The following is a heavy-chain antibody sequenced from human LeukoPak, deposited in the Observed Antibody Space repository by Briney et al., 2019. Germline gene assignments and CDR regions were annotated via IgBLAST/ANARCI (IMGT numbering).Heavy chain of an antibody. CDR1: GYTFTSYD. D-gene: IGHD3-10*01. CDR3: AREGYYYYGSGSYYIHLVYYYYGMDV. J-gene: IGHJ6*02. Sequence: ASVKVSCKASGYTFTSYDINWVRQAPGQGLEWMGIINPSGGSTSYAQKFQGRVTMTRDTSTSTVYMELSSPRSEDTAVYYCAREGYYYYGSGSYYIHLVYYYYGMDVWGQGTTVTVSS. V-gene: IGHV1-46*01. CDR2: INPSGGST.